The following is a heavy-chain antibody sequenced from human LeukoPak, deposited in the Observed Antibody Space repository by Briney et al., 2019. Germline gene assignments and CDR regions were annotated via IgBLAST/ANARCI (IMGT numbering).Heavy chain of an antibody. Sequence: SETLSLTCTVSGGSISSGSYYWSWIRQPAGKGLEWIGHIYTSGSTNYNPSLKSRVTISVDTSKNQFSLKLSSVTAADTAVYYFARHDWLFDYWGQGTLVTVSS. J-gene: IGHJ4*02. CDR1: GGSISSGSYY. CDR2: IYTSGST. CDR3: ARHDWLFDY. D-gene: IGHD3-9*01. V-gene: IGHV4-61*09.